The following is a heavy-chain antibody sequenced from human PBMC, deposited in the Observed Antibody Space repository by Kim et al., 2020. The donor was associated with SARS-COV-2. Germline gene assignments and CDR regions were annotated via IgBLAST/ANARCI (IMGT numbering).Heavy chain of an antibody. V-gene: IGHV1-46*01. CDR3: ASGLYYGMDV. J-gene: IGHJ6*02. Sequence: STSYAQKFQGRVTMTRDTSTSTVYMELSSLRSEDTAVYYCASGLYYGMDVWGQGTTVTVSS. CDR2: ST.